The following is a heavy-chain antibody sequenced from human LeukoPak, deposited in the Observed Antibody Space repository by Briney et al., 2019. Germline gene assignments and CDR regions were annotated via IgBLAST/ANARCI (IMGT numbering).Heavy chain of an antibody. D-gene: IGHD3-3*01. Sequence: GGSLRLSCAASGFTFSNAWMSWVRQAPGKGLEWVSSISSSSSYIYYADSVKGRFTISRDNAKNSLYLQMNSLRAEDTAVYYCARGTVLRFLEWLFRDWGQGTLVTVSS. CDR2: ISSSSSYI. CDR1: GFTFSNAW. CDR3: ARGTVLRFLEWLFRD. J-gene: IGHJ4*02. V-gene: IGHV3-21*01.